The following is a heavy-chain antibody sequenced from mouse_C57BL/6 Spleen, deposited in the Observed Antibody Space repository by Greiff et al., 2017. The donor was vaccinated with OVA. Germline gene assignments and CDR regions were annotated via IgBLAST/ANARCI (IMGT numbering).Heavy chain of an antibody. V-gene: IGHV1-53*01. CDR2: INPSNGGT. J-gene: IGHJ2*01. D-gene: IGHD3-2*02. CDR1: GYTFTSYW. Sequence: VQLQQPGTELVKPGASVKLSCKASGYTFTSYWMHWVQQTPGQGLEWIGNINPSNGGTNYTEKFKSQSTLTVDKSSSTAYMQLSSLTSEDAAVYYCARYRTAQAPDYWGQGTTLTVSS. CDR3: ARYRTAQAPDY.